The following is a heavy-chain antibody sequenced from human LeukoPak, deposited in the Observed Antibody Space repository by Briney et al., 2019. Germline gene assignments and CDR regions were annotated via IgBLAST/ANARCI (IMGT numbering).Heavy chain of an antibody. V-gene: IGHV3-23*01. J-gene: IGHJ4*02. CDR3: AKEVLFYCSGYFEQ. CDR1: GFTFSSYA. CDR2: ISGSGTST. D-gene: IGHD2-15*01. Sequence: GGSLRLSCAASGFTFSSYAMSWVRQAPGKGLEWVSGISGSGTSTYYADSVKGRFTISRDNSKNALYLQMNSLRADETAVFYRAKEVLFYCSGYFEQRGQGTLVTVSS.